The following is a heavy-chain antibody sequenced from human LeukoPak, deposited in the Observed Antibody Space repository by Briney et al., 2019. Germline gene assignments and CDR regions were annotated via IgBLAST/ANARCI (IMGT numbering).Heavy chain of an antibody. J-gene: IGHJ4*02. CDR1: GGSFSGYY. CDR3: ARNGDYVDS. V-gene: IGHV4-34*01. Sequence: SETLSLTCAVYGGSFSGYYWNWIRQPPGKGLEWIGEINHSGSTNYNPSLKSRVTISVDTSKNQFSLKLSSVTAADTAVYYCARNGDYVDSRGQGTLVTVSS. D-gene: IGHD4-17*01. CDR2: INHSGST.